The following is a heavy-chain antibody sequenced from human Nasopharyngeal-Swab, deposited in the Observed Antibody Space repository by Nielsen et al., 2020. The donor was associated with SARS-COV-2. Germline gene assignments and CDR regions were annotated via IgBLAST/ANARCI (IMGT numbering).Heavy chain of an antibody. CDR1: GGSISSYY. Sequence: SETLSLTCTVSGGSISSYYWSWIRPPPGKGLEWIGYIYYSGSTNYNPSLKSRVTISVDTSKNQFSLKLSSVTAADTAVYYCARGADQSDGMDVWGQGTTVTVSS. D-gene: IGHD4/OR15-4a*01. CDR2: IYYSGST. V-gene: IGHV4-59*08. CDR3: ARGADQSDGMDV. J-gene: IGHJ6*02.